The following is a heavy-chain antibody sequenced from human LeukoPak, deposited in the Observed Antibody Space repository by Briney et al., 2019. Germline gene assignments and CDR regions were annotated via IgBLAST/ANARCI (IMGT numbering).Heavy chain of an antibody. CDR3: AKDIAQGYTFGSIEQDY. CDR1: GLTFSRYA. D-gene: IGHD5-18*01. J-gene: IGHJ4*02. V-gene: IGHV3-23*01. Sequence: GGSLRLSCAVSGLTFSRYAMSWVRQAPGKGLEWVSAISESGSGTYHADSVKGRFTISRDNSKDTLSLQMNSLRAEDTAVYYCAKDIAQGYTFGSIEQDYWGQGTLVTVSS. CDR2: ISESGSGT.